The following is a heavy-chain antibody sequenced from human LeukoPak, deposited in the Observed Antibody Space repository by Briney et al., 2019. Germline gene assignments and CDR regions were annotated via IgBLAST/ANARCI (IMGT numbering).Heavy chain of an antibody. CDR1: GFAASSNY. V-gene: IGHV3-53*01. CDR3: AKAKGWYGEGYFDY. Sequence: GGSLRLSCAASGFAASSNYMNWVRQAPGKGLEWVSVLYPDGRTYYADSVKGRSTISRDVSKNTLFLQMTSLRAEDTAVYYCAKAKGWYGEGYFDYWGQGTLVTVSS. J-gene: IGHJ4*02. CDR2: LYPDGRT. D-gene: IGHD3-10*01.